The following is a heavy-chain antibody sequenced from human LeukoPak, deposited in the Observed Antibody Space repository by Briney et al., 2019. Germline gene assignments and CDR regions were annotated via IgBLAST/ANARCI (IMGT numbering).Heavy chain of an antibody. V-gene: IGHV3-30*04. D-gene: IGHD6-13*01. J-gene: IGHJ4*02. CDR2: ISYDGSNK. CDR3: AKAGGSSWYVAPRFDY. Sequence: GGSLRLSCAASGFTFSSYAVHWVRQAPGKGLEGGAVISYDGSNKYYADSVKGRFTISRDNSKNTLYLQMNSLRAEDTAVYYCAKAGGSSWYVAPRFDYWGQGTLVTVSS. CDR1: GFTFSSYA.